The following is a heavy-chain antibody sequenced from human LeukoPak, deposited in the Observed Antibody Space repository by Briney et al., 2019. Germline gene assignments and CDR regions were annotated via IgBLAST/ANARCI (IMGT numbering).Heavy chain of an antibody. CDR2: ISRDSDIR. Sequence: PGGSLRLSCAASRFIFSNHWMTWVRQAPRRGLEWISYISRDSDIRYYADSVKGRFTISRDNSKNTLYLQMNSLRAEDTAVYYCARDRGWTAYWYFDLWGRGTLVTVSS. D-gene: IGHD3-10*01. CDR3: ARDRGWTAYWYFDL. CDR1: RFIFSNHW. V-gene: IGHV3-48*01. J-gene: IGHJ2*01.